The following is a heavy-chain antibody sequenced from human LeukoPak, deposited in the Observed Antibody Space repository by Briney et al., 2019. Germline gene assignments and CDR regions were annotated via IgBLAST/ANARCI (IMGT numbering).Heavy chain of an antibody. CDR2: INSDGSST. J-gene: IGHJ4*02. CDR1: GFTFSSYW. Sequence: GGSLRLSCADSGFTFSSYWTHWVRQAPGKGLVWVSRINSDGSSTSYADSVKGRFTISRDNAKNTLYLQMNSLRAEDTAVYYCARVGFPAGFDYWGQGTLVTVSS. CDR3: ARVGFPAGFDY. V-gene: IGHV3-74*01. D-gene: IGHD2-2*03.